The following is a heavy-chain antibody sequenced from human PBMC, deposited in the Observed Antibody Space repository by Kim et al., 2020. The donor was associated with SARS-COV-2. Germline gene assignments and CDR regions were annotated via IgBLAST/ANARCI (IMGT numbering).Heavy chain of an antibody. Sequence: SETLSLTCTVSGGSISSYYWSWIRQPAGKGLEWIGRIYTSGSTNYNPSLKSRVTMSVDTSKNQFSLKLSSVTAADTAVYYCAREQAWVTRLQLWFGIYYGMDVWGQGTTVTVSS. CDR1: GGSISSYY. D-gene: IGHD5-18*01. CDR3: AREQAWVTRLQLWFGIYYGMDV. CDR2: IYTSGST. J-gene: IGHJ6*02. V-gene: IGHV4-4*07.